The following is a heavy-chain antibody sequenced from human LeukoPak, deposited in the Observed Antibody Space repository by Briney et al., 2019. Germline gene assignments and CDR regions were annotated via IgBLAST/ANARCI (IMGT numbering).Heavy chain of an antibody. CDR1: GYTFTGYY. Sequence: GAPVKVSCKASGYTFTGYYMHWVRQAPGQGLEWMGWINPNSGGTNYAQKFQGRVTMTRDTSISTAYMELSRLRSDDTAVYYCARVHCTNGVCYPYFDYWGQGTLVTVSS. CDR3: ARVHCTNGVCYPYFDY. CDR2: INPNSGGT. V-gene: IGHV1-2*02. J-gene: IGHJ4*02. D-gene: IGHD2-8*01.